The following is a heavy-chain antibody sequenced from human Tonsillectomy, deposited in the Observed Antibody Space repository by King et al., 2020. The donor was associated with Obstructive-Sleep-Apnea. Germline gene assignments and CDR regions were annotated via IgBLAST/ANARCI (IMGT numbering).Heavy chain of an antibody. CDR3: ARGIRVGGYDYVWGSYRYFDY. CDR1: GYTFTSYD. D-gene: IGHD3-16*02. Sequence: QLVQSGAEVKKPGASVKVSCKASGYTFTSYDINWVRQATGQGLEWMGWMNPNSGNTGYAQKFQGRVTMTRNTSITTAYMELSSLRSEDTAVYYCARGIRVGGYDYVWGSYRYFDYWGQGTLVTVSS. J-gene: IGHJ4*02. V-gene: IGHV1-8*01. CDR2: MNPNSGNT.